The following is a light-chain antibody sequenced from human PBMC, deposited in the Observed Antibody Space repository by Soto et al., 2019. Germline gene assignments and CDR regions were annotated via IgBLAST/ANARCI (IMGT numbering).Light chain of an antibody. J-gene: IGKJ4*01. Sequence: EIVLTQSPATLSVSPGERVTLSCRASQSVSNDLAWYQQKPGQAPRLLIFGASTRATGIPARFSGSGSGTEFTLTISSLQSEDLAVYFCQQYNDWLTFGGGTKVEIK. V-gene: IGKV3-15*01. CDR2: GAS. CDR1: QSVSND. CDR3: QQYNDWLT.